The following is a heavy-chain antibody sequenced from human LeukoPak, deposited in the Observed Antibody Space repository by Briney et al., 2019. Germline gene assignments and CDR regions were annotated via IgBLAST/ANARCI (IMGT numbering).Heavy chain of an antibody. V-gene: IGHV3-33*06. D-gene: IGHD6-13*01. Sequence: GRSLRLSCTASGVNFGIYGMHWVRQAPGKGLEWVAVMWDDGTNEYYVESVKGRFTISRDNGKRTLYLQMNSLRVEDTAVYYCAKGSGIIAAGTFDNWGQGTLVTVSS. J-gene: IGHJ4*02. CDR2: MWDDGTNE. CDR1: GVNFGIYG. CDR3: AKGSGIIAAGTFDN.